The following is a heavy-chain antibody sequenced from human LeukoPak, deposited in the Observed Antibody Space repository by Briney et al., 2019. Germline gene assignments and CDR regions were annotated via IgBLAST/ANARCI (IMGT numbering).Heavy chain of an antibody. V-gene: IGHV4-59*08. CDR3: ARRAYGSGSFNRYHFDY. J-gene: IGHJ4*02. Sequence: PSETLSLTCTVSGGSISNYYWGWTRQPPGKGLEWIGYIYYSGSTNYNPSLKSRVTISVDTSSNQFSLKLNSVTAADTAVYYCARRAYGSGSFNRYHFDYWGQGTLVAVSS. D-gene: IGHD3-10*01. CDR1: GGSISNYY. CDR2: IYYSGST.